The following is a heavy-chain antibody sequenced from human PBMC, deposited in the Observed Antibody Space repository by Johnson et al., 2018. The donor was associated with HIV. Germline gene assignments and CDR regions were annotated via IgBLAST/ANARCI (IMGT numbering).Heavy chain of an antibody. V-gene: IGHV3-66*01. CDR1: GFTVSSNY. D-gene: IGHD2-21*02. CDR3: ARDHRAYCGGDCYSDAFDI. J-gene: IGHJ3*02. CDR2: IYSGGST. Sequence: VQLVESGGGLVKPGGSLRLSCAASGFTVSSNYISWVRQAPGKGLEWVSVIYSGGSTYYADSVKGRFTISRDNSKNTLYLQMNSLRAEDTAVYYCARDHRAYCGGDCYSDAFDIWGQGTMVTVSS.